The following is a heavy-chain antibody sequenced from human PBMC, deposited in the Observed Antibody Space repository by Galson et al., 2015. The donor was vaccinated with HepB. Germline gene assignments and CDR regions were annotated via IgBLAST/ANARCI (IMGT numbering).Heavy chain of an antibody. CDR1: GFTFSTYA. J-gene: IGHJ5*02. CDR3: AKSDLCSGTGCYLGAWFDP. CDR2: ISGSGGRT. Sequence: SLRLSCAASGFTFSTYAMSWVRQAPGKGLEWVSSISGSGGRTNYADSVRGRFTISRDNSKNLLYLQMNSLRVEDTAVYYCAKSDLCSGTGCYLGAWFDPWGRGTLVTVSS. V-gene: IGHV3-23*01. D-gene: IGHD2-2*01.